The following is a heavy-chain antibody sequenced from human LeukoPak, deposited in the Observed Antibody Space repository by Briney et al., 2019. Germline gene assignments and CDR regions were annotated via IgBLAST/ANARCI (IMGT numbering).Heavy chain of an antibody. J-gene: IGHJ6*03. CDR1: GGTFSSYA. CDR2: IIPILGIA. CDR3: ARQLVTTLYYYYYMDV. Sequence: ASVKVSCKASGGTFSSYAISWVRQAPGQGLEWMGRIIPILGIANYAQKFQGRVTITADKSTSTAYMELSSLRSDDTAVYYCARQLVTTLYYYYYMDVWGKGTTVTVSS. D-gene: IGHD4-11*01. V-gene: IGHV1-69*04.